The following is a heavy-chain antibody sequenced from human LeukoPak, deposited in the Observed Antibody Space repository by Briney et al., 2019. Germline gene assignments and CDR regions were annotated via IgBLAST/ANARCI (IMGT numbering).Heavy chain of an antibody. Sequence: SETLSLTCTVSGGSISSYYWSWIRQPPGKGLEWIEYIYYSGSTNYNPSPKSRVTISVDTSKNQFSLKLSSVTAADTAVYYCARPGVGSGRYGAFDIWGQGTMVTVSS. CDR1: GGSISSYY. J-gene: IGHJ3*02. V-gene: IGHV4-59*08. CDR3: ARPGVGSGRYGAFDI. CDR2: IYYSGST. D-gene: IGHD5-18*01.